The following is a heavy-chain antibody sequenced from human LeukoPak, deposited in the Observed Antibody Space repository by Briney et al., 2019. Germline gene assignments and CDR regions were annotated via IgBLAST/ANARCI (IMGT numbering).Heavy chain of an antibody. CDR1: GYIFIDYE. Sequence: GASVKVSCKTSGYIFIDYEISWVRQAPGQGLEWMGWMNPKSGDTRYEQKFQGRITITRDSSISTVYMELSSLRSEDTALYYCARGRYMDVWGKGTTVTVSS. J-gene: IGHJ6*03. CDR3: ARGRYMDV. V-gene: IGHV1-8*02. CDR2: MNPKSGDT.